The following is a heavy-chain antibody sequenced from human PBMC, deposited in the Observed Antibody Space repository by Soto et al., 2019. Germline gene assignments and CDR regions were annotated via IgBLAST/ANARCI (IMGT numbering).Heavy chain of an antibody. CDR1: GFTFSTYS. Sequence: GSLRLSCAASGFTFSTYSMNWVRQAPGKGLEWVSYISSSSSTIYYADSVKGRFTISRDNAKNSLYLQMNSLRDEDTAVYYCASRRVSGDYIFILDYWGRGTLVTVSS. D-gene: IGHD4-17*01. J-gene: IGHJ4*02. V-gene: IGHV3-48*02. CDR2: ISSSSSTI. CDR3: ASRRVSGDYIFILDY.